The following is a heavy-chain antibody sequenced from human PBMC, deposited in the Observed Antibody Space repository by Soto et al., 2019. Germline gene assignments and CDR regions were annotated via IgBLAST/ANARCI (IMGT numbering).Heavy chain of an antibody. CDR1: GGIFRSYA. CDR3: AKAYSSSSHQFDY. Sequence: QVQLVQSGAEVKKPGSSVKVSCKASGGIFRSYAISWVRQAPGQGLEWMGGIIPISGTANYAQKFQGRVTXPXDXYTSTAYMELSSLRSEDTAVYYCAKAYSSSSHQFDYWGQGTLVTVSS. D-gene: IGHD6-6*01. CDR2: IIPISGTA. V-gene: IGHV1-69*05. J-gene: IGHJ4*02.